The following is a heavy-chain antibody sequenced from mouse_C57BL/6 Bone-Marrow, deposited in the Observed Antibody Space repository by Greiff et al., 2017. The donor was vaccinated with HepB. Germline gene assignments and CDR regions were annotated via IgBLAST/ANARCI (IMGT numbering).Heavy chain of an antibody. J-gene: IGHJ3*01. D-gene: IGHD2-2*01. V-gene: IGHV14-3*01. Sequence: VQLQQSVAELARPGASVKLSCTASGFTIKNTYMHWVKQRPEQGLEWIGRIYPANGNTTYAPKFQGKANITADTSSNTAYLQLSSLTYEDTAIYYCATADGYDEADWGHGPLVTVSA. CDR1: GFTIKNTY. CDR2: IYPANGNT. CDR3: ATADGYDEAD.